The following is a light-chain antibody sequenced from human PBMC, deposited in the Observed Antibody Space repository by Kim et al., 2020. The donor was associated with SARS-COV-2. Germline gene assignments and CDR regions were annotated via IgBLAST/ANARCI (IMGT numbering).Light chain of an antibody. CDR3: QAWDSNTAV. CDR2: QDT. CDR1: KLEDKY. J-gene: IGLJ2*01. Sequence: SVSPGQTATITCSGDKLEDKYACWFQQKPGQSPVLVIYQDTKRPSGIPERFSGSNSGNTATLTISGTQATDEADYFCQAWDSNTAVFGGGTQLTVL. V-gene: IGLV3-1*01.